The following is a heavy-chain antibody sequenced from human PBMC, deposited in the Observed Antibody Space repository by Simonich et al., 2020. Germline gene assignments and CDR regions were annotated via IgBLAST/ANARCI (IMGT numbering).Heavy chain of an antibody. D-gene: IGHD3-9*01. Sequence: EVQLMESGGGLVQPGGSLRLSCAASGFTFSSYWMSWVRQARGSGVGWVANIKQEGSEKYYVDSVKGRFTISRDNAKNSLYLQMNSLRAEDTAVYYCACLGTGDAFDIWGQGTMVTVSS. J-gene: IGHJ3*02. V-gene: IGHV3-7*01. CDR3: ACLGTGDAFDI. CDR2: IKQEGSEK. CDR1: GFTFSSYW.